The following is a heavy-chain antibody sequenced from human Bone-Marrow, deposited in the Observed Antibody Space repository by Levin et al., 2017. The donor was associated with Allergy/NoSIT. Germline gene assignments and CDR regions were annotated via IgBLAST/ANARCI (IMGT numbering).Heavy chain of an antibody. CDR3: ARDLDFLIGYFLGY. CDR1: GGPISGGSYY. CDR2: IYTRGGT. V-gene: IGHV4-61*02. Sequence: SQTLSLTCTVSGGPISGGSYYWTWIRQPAGKGLEWIGRIYTRGGTEYNASLKDRVSISLDTSKNQFSLKLSSVTAADTAVYYCARDLDFLIGYFLGYWGPGTLVTVAS. D-gene: IGHD3-3*01. J-gene: IGHJ4*02.